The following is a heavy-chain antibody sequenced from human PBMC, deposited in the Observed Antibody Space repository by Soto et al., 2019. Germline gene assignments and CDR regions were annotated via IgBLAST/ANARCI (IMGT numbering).Heavy chain of an antibody. J-gene: IGHJ5*02. Sequence: SETLSLTCTVSGGSISSSTYYWDWIRQPPGKGLEWIGAMYYTGNKNYNPSLESRVTMSVDTSKNQFSLKLSSVTAADTAVYYCARGWYSSSWYDNWFDPWGQGTLVTVSS. CDR3: ARGWYSSSWYDNWFDP. D-gene: IGHD6-13*01. CDR2: MYYTGNK. CDR1: GGSISSSTYY. V-gene: IGHV4-39*01.